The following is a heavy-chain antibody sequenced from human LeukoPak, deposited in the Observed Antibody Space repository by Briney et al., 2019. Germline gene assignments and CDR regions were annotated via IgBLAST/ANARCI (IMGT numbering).Heavy chain of an antibody. D-gene: IGHD4-17*01. J-gene: IGHJ2*01. CDR3: ARSMTTVTTRFFDL. Sequence: GGSLRLSCAASGFTFSSYAMHWVRQAPGKGLEWVAVISYDGSNKYYADSVKGRFTISRDNSKNTLYLQMNILRAEDTALYYCARSMTTVTTRFFDLWGRGTLVTVSS. V-gene: IGHV3-30*04. CDR2: ISYDGSNK. CDR1: GFTFSSYA.